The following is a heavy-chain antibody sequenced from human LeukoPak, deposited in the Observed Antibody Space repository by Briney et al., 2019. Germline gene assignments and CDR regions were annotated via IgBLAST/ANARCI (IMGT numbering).Heavy chain of an antibody. CDR1: GFTFSSYA. Sequence: GGSLRLSCAASGFTFSSYAMSWVRQAPGKGLEWVSAISGSGGSTYYADSVKGRFTISRDNSKNTLSLQMNSLRAEDTAVYYCGRKRGVNFYYYYMDVWGKGTTVTVSS. J-gene: IGHJ6*03. D-gene: IGHD1-1*01. CDR3: GRKRGVNFYYYYMDV. V-gene: IGHV3-23*01. CDR2: ISGSGGST.